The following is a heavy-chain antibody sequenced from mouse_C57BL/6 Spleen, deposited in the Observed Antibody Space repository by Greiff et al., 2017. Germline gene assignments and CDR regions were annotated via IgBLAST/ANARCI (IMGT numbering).Heavy chain of an antibody. CDR2: ISSGGDYI. D-gene: IGHD1-1*01. J-gene: IGHJ1*03. CDR3: ARVGRGPYWYFDV. CDR1: GFTFSSYA. V-gene: IGHV5S21*01. Sequence: EVKLVESGEGLVKPGGSLKLSCAASGFTFSSYAMSWVRQTPEKRLEWVAYISSGGDYIYYADTVKGRFTISRDNARNTLYLQMSSLKSEDTAMYYCARVGRGPYWYFDVWGTGTTVTVSA.